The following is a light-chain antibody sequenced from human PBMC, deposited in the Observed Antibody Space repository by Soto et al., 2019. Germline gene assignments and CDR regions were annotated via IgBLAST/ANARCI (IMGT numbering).Light chain of an antibody. V-gene: IGLV1-47*01. CDR2: RNN. Sequence: QLVLTQPPSASGTPGQRVTISCSGSSSNIGSHNVYWYQQFPGTAPKLLIHRNNLRPSGVPDRVSGSKSGTSASLAISGLRSEDEADHYCAAWDDSLSGWVFGGGTKVTVL. CDR1: SSNIGSHN. J-gene: IGLJ3*02. CDR3: AAWDDSLSGWV.